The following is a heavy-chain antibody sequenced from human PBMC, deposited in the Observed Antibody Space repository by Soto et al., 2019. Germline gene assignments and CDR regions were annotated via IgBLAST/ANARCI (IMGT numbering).Heavy chain of an antibody. V-gene: IGHV3-23*01. D-gene: IGHD2-15*01. Sequence: EVQLLESGGGLVQPGGSLRLSCAASGFTFSSYAMSWVRQAPGKGLEWVSAISGSGGSTYYADSVKGRFTISRDNSKNTRYLQMNSLRAEDTAVYYCAKADCSGGSCYSVPAVGGGPQIDYWGQGTLVTVSS. CDR3: AKADCSGGSCYSVPAVGGGPQIDY. CDR2: ISGSGGST. CDR1: GFTFSSYA. J-gene: IGHJ4*02.